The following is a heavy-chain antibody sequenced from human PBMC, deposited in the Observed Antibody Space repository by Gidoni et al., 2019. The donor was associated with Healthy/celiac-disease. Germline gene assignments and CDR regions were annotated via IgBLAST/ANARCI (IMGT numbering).Heavy chain of an antibody. CDR1: GGSFSGYY. Sequence: QVQLQQWVAGLLHPSETLSLTCAVYGGSFSGYYWSWIRQPPGKGLEWIGEINHSGSTNYNPSLKSRVTISVDTSKNQFSLKMSAVTAADTAVYYCARGSVYDFDIWGQGTMVTVSS. CDR3: ARGSVYDFDI. V-gene: IGHV4-34*01. CDR2: INHSGST. J-gene: IGHJ3*02.